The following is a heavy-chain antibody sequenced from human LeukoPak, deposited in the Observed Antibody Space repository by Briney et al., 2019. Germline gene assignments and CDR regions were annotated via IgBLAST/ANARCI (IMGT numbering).Heavy chain of an antibody. CDR3: ARIAYDALDSYYYGMDV. J-gene: IGHJ6*02. Sequence: PSQTLSLTCTVSGGSISSGPYYWIWIRQHPRKGLEWIGYITYSGNTYYYPALNSRVTVSLDTSKTQFSLKLSSVTAADTAVYYCARIAYDALDSYYYGMDVWGQGTTVTVSS. V-gene: IGHV4-31*03. CDR2: ITYSGNT. D-gene: IGHD3-3*01. CDR1: GGSISSGPYY.